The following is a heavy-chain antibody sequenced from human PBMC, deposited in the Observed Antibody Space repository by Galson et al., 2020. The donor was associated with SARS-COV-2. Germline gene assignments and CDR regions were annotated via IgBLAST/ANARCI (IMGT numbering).Heavy chain of an antibody. J-gene: IGHJ4*02. CDR1: GFTFSSYA. CDR3: ANGGDYYDSSGYSRGIVSDFDY. CDR2: ISGSGGST. D-gene: IGHD3-22*01. V-gene: IGHV3-23*01. Sequence: GGSLRLSCAASGFTFSSYAMSWVRQAPGKGLEWVSAISGSGGSTYYADSVKGRFTISRDNSKNTLYLQMNSLRAEDTAVYYCANGGDYYDSSGYSRGIVSDFDYWGQGTLVTVSS.